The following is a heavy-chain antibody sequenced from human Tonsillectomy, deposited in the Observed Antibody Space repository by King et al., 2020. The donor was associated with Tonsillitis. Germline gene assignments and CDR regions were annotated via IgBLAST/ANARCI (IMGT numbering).Heavy chain of an antibody. Sequence: QLVQSGAEVRKPGASVKVSCKASGYTFTNYGISWVRQAPGQGLEWMGWISGDNGNTNYAQKFQGRVTMTTDTSTSTAYMELNSLTSDDTAVYFCARAGAALTTHFNCWGQGTPVTVSS. J-gene: IGHJ4*02. CDR3: ARAGAALTTHFNC. CDR1: GYTFTNYG. CDR2: ISGDNGNT. D-gene: IGHD4-11*01. V-gene: IGHV1-18*04.